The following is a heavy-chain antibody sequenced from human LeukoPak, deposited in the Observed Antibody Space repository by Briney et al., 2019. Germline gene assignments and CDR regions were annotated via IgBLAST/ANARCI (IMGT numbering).Heavy chain of an antibody. CDR2: ISSSSSYI. D-gene: IGHD5-18*01. CDR3: ARVLHHTAMADY. CDR1: GGSISSYY. Sequence: ETLSLTCTVSGGSISSYYWSWVRQAPGKGLEWVSSISSSSSYIYYADSVKGRFTISRDNAKNSLYLQMNSLRAEDTAVYYCARVLHHTAMADYWGQGTLVTVSS. V-gene: IGHV3-21*01. J-gene: IGHJ4*02.